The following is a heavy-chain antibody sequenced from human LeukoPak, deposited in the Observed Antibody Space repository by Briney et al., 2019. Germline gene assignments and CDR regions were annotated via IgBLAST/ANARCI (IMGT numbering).Heavy chain of an antibody. Sequence: GRSLRLSCAASGSTFSSYAMHWVRQAPGKGLEWVAVISYDGSNKYYADSVKGRFTISRDNSKNTLYLQMNSLRAEDTAVYYCARASPNNYDYYYYGMDVWGQGTTVTVSS. D-gene: IGHD4-11*01. V-gene: IGHV3-30-3*01. CDR3: ARASPNNYDYYYYGMDV. CDR2: ISYDGSNK. J-gene: IGHJ6*02. CDR1: GSTFSSYA.